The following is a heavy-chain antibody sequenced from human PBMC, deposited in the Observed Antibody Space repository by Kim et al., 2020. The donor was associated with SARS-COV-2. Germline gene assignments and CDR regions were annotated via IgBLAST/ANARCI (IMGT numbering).Heavy chain of an antibody. CDR1: GFAFSDSV. CDR2: LKTKANNYAT. V-gene: IGHV3-73*01. J-gene: IGHJ6*02. Sequence: GGSLRLSCAGSGFAFSDSVMHWVRQTSGKGLEWLGRLKTKANNYATTYAASVTGRFTISRDDSKSTAYLQMNNLKTEDTAVYYCMTWLRDVDVWGQGTTVTVSS. D-gene: IGHD5-12*01. CDR3: MTWLRDVDV.